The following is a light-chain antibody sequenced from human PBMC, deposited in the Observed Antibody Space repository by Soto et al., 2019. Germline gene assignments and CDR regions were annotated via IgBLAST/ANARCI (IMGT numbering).Light chain of an antibody. Sequence: QAVLTQPASVSGSPGQSITISCTGTSSDVGAYDFVSWYQQHPDKAPKLMIYEVSNRPSGVSNRFSGSKSVNTATLTISGLQAEDETDYYCATWDRSLSVGVFGGGTKLTVL. CDR3: ATWDRSLSVGV. CDR1: SSDVGAYDF. J-gene: IGLJ2*01. CDR2: EVS. V-gene: IGLV2-14*03.